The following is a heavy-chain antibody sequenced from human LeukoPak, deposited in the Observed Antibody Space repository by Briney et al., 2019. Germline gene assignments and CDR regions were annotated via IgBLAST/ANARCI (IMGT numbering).Heavy chain of an antibody. Sequence: GRSLRLSCAASGFTFSSYGMHWVRQAPGKGLEWVAVIWYDGSNKYYADSVKGRFTISRDNSKNTLYLQMNSLRAEDTTVYYCARGHRTSSGYGYYYYGMDVWGQGTTVTVSS. CDR2: IWYDGSNK. CDR3: ARGHRTSSGYGYYYYGMDV. CDR1: GFTFSSYG. V-gene: IGHV3-33*01. J-gene: IGHJ6*02. D-gene: IGHD3-22*01.